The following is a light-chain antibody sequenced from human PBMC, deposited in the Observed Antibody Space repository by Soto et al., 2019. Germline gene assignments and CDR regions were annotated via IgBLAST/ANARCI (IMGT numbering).Light chain of an antibody. V-gene: IGKV3-11*01. J-gene: IGKJ4*01. Sequence: EIVLTQSPATLSLSPGERATLSCRASQTVRNNLAWYQQRPGQAPRLLIYDASSRATGIPARFSGSGSGTDFTLTNSSLEPEDFAVYYCQQHSNWPLTFGGGTKVELK. CDR1: QTVRNN. CDR3: QQHSNWPLT. CDR2: DAS.